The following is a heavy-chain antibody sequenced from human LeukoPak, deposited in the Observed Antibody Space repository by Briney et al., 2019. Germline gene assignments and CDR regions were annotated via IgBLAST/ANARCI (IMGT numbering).Heavy chain of an antibody. D-gene: IGHD6-19*01. Sequence: PGGSLRLSCAASGFTFSSYSMNWVRQAPGKGLEWVSYISSSSNTILYTDSVKGRFTISRDNAKNSLNLQMNSLRVEDTAVYYCARDHAPSGWYYFDYWGQGTLVTVSS. J-gene: IGHJ4*02. V-gene: IGHV3-48*01. CDR1: GFTFSSYS. CDR2: ISSSSNTI. CDR3: ARDHAPSGWYYFDY.